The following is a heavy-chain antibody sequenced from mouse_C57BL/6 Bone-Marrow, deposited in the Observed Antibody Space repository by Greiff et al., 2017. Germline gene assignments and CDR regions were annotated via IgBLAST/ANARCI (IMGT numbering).Heavy chain of an antibody. J-gene: IGHJ2*01. V-gene: IGHV5-4*01. D-gene: IGHD2-5*01. Sequence: EVQRVESGGGLVKPGGSLKLSCAASGFTFSSYAMSWVRQTPEKRLEWVATISDGGSYTYYPDNVKGRFTISRDNAKNNLYLQMSHLKSEDTAMYYCARDKGYSNYDYWGQGTTLTGSS. CDR3: ARDKGYSNYDY. CDR1: GFTFSSYA. CDR2: ISDGGSYT.